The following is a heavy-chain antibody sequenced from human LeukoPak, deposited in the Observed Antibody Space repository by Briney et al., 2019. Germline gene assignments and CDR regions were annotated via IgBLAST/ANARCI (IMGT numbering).Heavy chain of an antibody. Sequence: GGSLRLSCAASGFTFSSHAISWIRQAPGKGLEWVSYSSSSGTTIYYADSVKGRFAISRDNAKNSLYLQMNSLRAEDTAVYYCARRRDFIDYWGQGTLVTVSS. CDR3: ARRRDFIDY. D-gene: IGHD3/OR15-3a*01. V-gene: IGHV3-11*01. J-gene: IGHJ4*02. CDR2: SSSSGTTI. CDR1: GFTFSSHA.